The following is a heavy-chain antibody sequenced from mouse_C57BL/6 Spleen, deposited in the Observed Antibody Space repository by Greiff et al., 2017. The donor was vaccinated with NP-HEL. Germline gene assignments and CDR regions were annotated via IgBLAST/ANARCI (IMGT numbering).Heavy chain of an antibody. J-gene: IGHJ3*01. CDR2: IYPRSGNT. CDR1: GYTFTSYG. D-gene: IGHD2-1*01. CDR3: ARYGNYGTWFAY. V-gene: IGHV1-81*01. Sequence: VQLQQSGAELARPGASVKLSCKASGYTFTSYGISWVKQRTGQGLEWIGEIYPRSGNTYYNEKFKGKATLTADKSSSTAYMELRSLTSEDSAVYFCARYGNYGTWFAYWGQGTLVTVSA.